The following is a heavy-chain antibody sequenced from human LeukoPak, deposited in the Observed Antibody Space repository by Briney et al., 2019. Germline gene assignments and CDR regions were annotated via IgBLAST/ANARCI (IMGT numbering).Heavy chain of an antibody. V-gene: IGHV4-39*01. CDR2: IYYSGST. CDR3: ARKFGTVTTGDDAFDI. Sequence: PSETLSLTCTVSGGSISSSSYYWGWIRQPPGKGLEWIGSIYYSGSTYYNPSLKSRVTISVDTSKNQFSLKLSSATAADTAVYYCARKFGTVTTGDDAFDIWGQRTMVTVSS. CDR1: GGSISSSSYY. D-gene: IGHD4-17*01. J-gene: IGHJ3*02.